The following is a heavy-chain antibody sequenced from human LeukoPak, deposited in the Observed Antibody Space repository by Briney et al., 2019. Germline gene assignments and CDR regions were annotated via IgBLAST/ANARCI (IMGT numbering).Heavy chain of an antibody. J-gene: IGHJ4*02. CDR3: AKGEFDY. CDR2: ISWNSGSI. CDR1: GFTFDDYA. V-gene: IGHV3-9*03. Sequence: GGSLRLSCAASGFTFDDYAMHWVRQAPGKGLEWVSGISWNSGSIGYADSVKGRFTISRDNAKNSLYLQMNSLRAEDMALYYCAKGEFDYWGQGTLVTVSS.